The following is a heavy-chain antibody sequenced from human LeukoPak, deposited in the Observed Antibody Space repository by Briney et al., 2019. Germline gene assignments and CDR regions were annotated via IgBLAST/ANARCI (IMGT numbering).Heavy chain of an antibody. Sequence: ASVKVSCKASGYTFTSYGLSWVRQAPGQGLEWMGWISPYNGITNYTQILQGRVTMTTDTSTTTAYMELRNLRSDDTAVYYCARDPDFYYDSSGYSFFDSDTDYWGQGTLVTVSS. V-gene: IGHV1-18*01. CDR1: GYTFTSYG. CDR3: ARDPDFYYDSSGYSFFDSDTDY. CDR2: ISPYNGIT. J-gene: IGHJ4*02. D-gene: IGHD3-22*01.